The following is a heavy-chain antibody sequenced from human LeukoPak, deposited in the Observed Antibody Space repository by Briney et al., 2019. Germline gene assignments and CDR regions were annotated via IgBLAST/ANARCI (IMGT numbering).Heavy chain of an antibody. CDR1: GYTFTSYA. J-gene: IGHJ3*02. CDR3: ARGDHVRIYAESAFDI. D-gene: IGHD3-3*01. CDR2: INAGNGNT. Sequence: ASVKVSCKASGYTFTSYAMHWVRQAPGQRLEWMGWINAGNGNTKYSQEFQGRVTMTRDTSTSTVYMELSSLTSEDTAVYYCARGDHVRIYAESAFDIWGQGTMVTVSS. V-gene: IGHV1-3*03.